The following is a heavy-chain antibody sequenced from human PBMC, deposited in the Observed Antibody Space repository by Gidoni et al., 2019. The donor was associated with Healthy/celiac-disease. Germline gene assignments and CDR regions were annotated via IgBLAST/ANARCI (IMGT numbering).Heavy chain of an antibody. J-gene: IGHJ3*02. D-gene: IGHD2-21*02. Sequence: QVQLVESGGGVVQPGRSLRLSCAASGFTFSSYAMHWVRQAPGKGLEWVAVISYDGSNKYYADSVKGRFTISRDNSKNTLYLQMNSLRAEDTAVYYCASALRAYCGGDCYRGAFDIWGQGTMVTVSS. CDR3: ASALRAYCGGDCYRGAFDI. CDR2: ISYDGSNK. V-gene: IGHV3-30*01. CDR1: GFTFSSYA.